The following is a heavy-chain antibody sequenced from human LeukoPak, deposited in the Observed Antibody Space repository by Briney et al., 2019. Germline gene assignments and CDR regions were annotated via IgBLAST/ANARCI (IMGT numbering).Heavy chain of an antibody. CDR2: IGPTGDT. V-gene: IGHV3-13*01. J-gene: IGHJ3*02. CDR3: ARVSYYYDSSGYARGAFDI. CDR1: GFTFSSSD. D-gene: IGHD3-22*01. Sequence: PGGSLRLSCAASGFTFSSSDMHWVRQATGKGLEWVSAIGPTGDTYYPGSVKGRFTISRENARNSLYLQMNSLRAEDTAVYYCARVSYYYDSSGYARGAFDIWGQGTMVTVSS.